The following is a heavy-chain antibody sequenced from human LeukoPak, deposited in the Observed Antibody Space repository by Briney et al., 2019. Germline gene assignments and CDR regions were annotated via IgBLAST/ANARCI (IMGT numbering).Heavy chain of an antibody. V-gene: IGHV3-23*01. CDR2: ISGSGGST. Sequence: GGSLRLSCAASGFTFSSYWMSWVRQAPGKGLEWVSAISGSGGSTYYADSVKGRFTISRDNSKNTLYLQMHSLIAADTAVYYCGSGPVGTTVPWGQGTLVTVSS. D-gene: IGHD1-1*01. CDR3: GSGPVGTTVP. J-gene: IGHJ5*02. CDR1: GFTFSSYW.